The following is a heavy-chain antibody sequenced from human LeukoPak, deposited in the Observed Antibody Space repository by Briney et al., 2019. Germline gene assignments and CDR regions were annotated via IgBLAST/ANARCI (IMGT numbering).Heavy chain of an antibody. CDR2: MNPNNDET. V-gene: IGHV1-8*02. D-gene: IGHD3-9*01. Sequence: ASVKVSCKASGGTFSSYAISWVRQAPGQGLEWLGWMNPNNDETGYEAKFQGGVAMTMNMSINTAYMELSSLRSEDTAVYYCARVPNDILTGSGMDYWGQGTLVTVSS. CDR1: GGTFSSYA. CDR3: ARVPNDILTGSGMDY. J-gene: IGHJ4*02.